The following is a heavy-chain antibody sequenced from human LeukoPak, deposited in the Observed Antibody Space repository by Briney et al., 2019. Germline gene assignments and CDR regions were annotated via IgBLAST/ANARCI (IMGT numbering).Heavy chain of an antibody. D-gene: IGHD2-15*01. V-gene: IGHV1-8*01. Sequence: ASVKVSCKASGYTFTSYDINWVRQATGQGLEWMGWMNPNSGSTGYAQKLQGRVTITRDTSASTAYMELSSLRSEDTAVYYCARRSCSGGSCYTVDYWGQGTLVTVSS. CDR2: MNPNSGST. CDR3: ARRSCSGGSCYTVDY. CDR1: GYTFTSYD. J-gene: IGHJ4*02.